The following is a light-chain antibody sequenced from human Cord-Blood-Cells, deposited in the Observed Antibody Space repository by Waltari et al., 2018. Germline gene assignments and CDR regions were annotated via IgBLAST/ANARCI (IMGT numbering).Light chain of an antibody. CDR1: SSDVGSYNL. Sequence: QSTLTQPASVSGSPGQSITISCTGTSSDVGSYNLVSWYQQHPGKAPKLMIYEGSKRPSGVSNRFSGSKSGNTASLTISGLQADDEADYYCCSYAVSSTFVVFGGGTKLTVL. V-gene: IGLV2-23*03. J-gene: IGLJ2*01. CDR2: EGS. CDR3: CSYAVSSTFVV.